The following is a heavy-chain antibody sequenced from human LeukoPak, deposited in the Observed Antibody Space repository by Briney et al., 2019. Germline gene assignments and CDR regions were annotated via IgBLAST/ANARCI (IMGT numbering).Heavy chain of an antibody. J-gene: IGHJ4*02. D-gene: IGHD3-22*01. Sequence: KPSETLSLTCAVSGGSISSSNWWSWVRQPPGKGLEWIGEIYHSGSTNYNPSLKSRVTISVDKSKNQFSLKLSSVTAADTAVYYCARNYYDSSGYFDYWGQGTLVTVSS. CDR1: GGSISSSNW. CDR2: IYHSGST. CDR3: ARNYYDSSGYFDY. V-gene: IGHV4-4*02.